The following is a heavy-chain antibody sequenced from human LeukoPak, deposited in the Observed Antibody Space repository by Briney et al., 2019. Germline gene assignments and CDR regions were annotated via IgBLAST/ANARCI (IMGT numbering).Heavy chain of an antibody. CDR3: AKDYSWFGELLWNY. CDR2: ISGSGGST. J-gene: IGHJ4*02. V-gene: IGHV3-23*01. CDR1: GFTVSSNY. D-gene: IGHD3-10*01. Sequence: GGSLRLSCAASGFTVSSNYMSWVRQAPGKGLEWVSAISGSGGSTYYADSVKGRFTISRDNSKNTLYLQMNSLRAEDTAVYYCAKDYSWFGELLWNYWGQGTLVTVSS.